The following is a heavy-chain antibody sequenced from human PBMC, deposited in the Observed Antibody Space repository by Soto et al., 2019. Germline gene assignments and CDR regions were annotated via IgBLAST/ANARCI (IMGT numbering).Heavy chain of an antibody. V-gene: IGHV4-31*03. Sequence: SETLSLTCTVSGGSISSGGYYWSWIRQHPGKGLEWIGYIYYSGSTYYNPSLKSRVTISVDTSKNQFSLKLSSVTAADTAVYYCARLTRTAANLLNNWFDPWGQGTLVTVSS. D-gene: IGHD2-15*01. CDR2: IYYSGST. CDR3: ARLTRTAANLLNNWFDP. CDR1: GGSISSGGYY. J-gene: IGHJ5*02.